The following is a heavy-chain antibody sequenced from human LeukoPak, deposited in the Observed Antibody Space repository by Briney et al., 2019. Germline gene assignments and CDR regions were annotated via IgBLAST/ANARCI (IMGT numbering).Heavy chain of an antibody. D-gene: IGHD3-9*01. CDR1: GFTFSSYG. V-gene: IGHV3-33*01. CDR3: ARTATGHSLRYFDWSLTDGMDV. CDR2: IWYDGSNK. J-gene: IGHJ6*02. Sequence: GGSLRLSCAASGFTFSSYGMHWVRQAPGKGLEWVAVIWYDGSNKYYADSVKGRFTISRDNSKNTLYLQMNSLRAEDTAVYYCARTATGHSLRYFDWSLTDGMDVWGQGTTVTVSS.